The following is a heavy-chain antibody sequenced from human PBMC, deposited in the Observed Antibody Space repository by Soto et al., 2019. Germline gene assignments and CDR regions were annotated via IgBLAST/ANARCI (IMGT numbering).Heavy chain of an antibody. CDR2: ISYDGSNE. Sequence: QVQLVESGGDVVQPGRSLRLSCEASGFIFNNYGMHWVRQAPGKGLEWVAHISYDGSNEHYVDSVKGRFTISRDNSKNTVYLQMNSLRAEDTAVYYCAKDTYYRVSSGYYVFDYWGQGTLVTVSS. CDR1: GFIFNNYG. J-gene: IGHJ4*02. CDR3: AKDTYYRVSSGYYVFDY. D-gene: IGHD3-22*01. V-gene: IGHV3-30*18.